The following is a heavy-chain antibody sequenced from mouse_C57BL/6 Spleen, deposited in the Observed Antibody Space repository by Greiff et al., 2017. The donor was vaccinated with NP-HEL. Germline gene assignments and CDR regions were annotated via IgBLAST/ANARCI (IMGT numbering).Heavy chain of an antibody. Sequence: EVKLVESGGGLVKPGGSLKLSCAASGFTFSDYGMHWVRQAPEKGLEWVAYISSGSSTIYYADTVKGRFTISRDNAKNTLFLQMTSLRSEDTAMYYCARRSYYDYAEYFDVWGTGTTVTVSS. J-gene: IGHJ1*03. CDR3: ARRSYYDYAEYFDV. D-gene: IGHD2-4*01. CDR2: ISSGSSTI. V-gene: IGHV5-17*01. CDR1: GFTFSDYG.